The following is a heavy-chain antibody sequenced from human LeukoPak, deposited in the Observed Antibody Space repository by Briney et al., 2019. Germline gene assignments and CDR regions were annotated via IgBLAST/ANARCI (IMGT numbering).Heavy chain of an antibody. CDR2: ISPSGDIT. Sequence: GGSLRLSCAGSGFSFSSHGMNWVRQAPGKGLEWVSGISPSGDITYYTDSVRGRFTISRDNFKNTLSLQVNSLRAEDTAVYYCAKSSSSYYDTSGYLDYWGQGTLVTVSS. CDR1: GFSFSSHG. CDR3: AKSSSSYYDTSGYLDY. V-gene: IGHV3-23*01. D-gene: IGHD3-22*01. J-gene: IGHJ4*02.